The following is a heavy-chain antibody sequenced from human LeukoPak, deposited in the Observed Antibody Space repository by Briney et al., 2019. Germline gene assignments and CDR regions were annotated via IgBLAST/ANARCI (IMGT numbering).Heavy chain of an antibody. Sequence: PGGSLRLSCAASGSTFSSYSMNWVRQAPGKGLEWVSSISSSSSYIYYADSVKGRFTISRDNAKNSLYLQMNSLRAEDTAVYYCARADLYCSSSGCARRAFDIWGQGTMVTVSS. D-gene: IGHD3-22*01. J-gene: IGHJ3*02. CDR2: ISSSSSYI. V-gene: IGHV3-21*01. CDR3: ARADLYCSSSGCARRAFDI. CDR1: GSTFSSYS.